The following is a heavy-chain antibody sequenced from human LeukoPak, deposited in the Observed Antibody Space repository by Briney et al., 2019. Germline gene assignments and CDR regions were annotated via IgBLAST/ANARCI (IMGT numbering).Heavy chain of an antibody. Sequence: GASVKVSCKASGYTFTSYYMHWVRQAPGQGLEWMGIINPSGGSTSYAQKFQGRVTMTRDTSTSTVYMELSSLRSEDTAVYYCAREGALLWFGELLPGNFGYWGQGTLVTVSS. V-gene: IGHV1-46*01. D-gene: IGHD3-10*01. CDR2: INPSGGST. J-gene: IGHJ4*02. CDR3: AREGALLWFGELLPGNFGY. CDR1: GYTFTSYY.